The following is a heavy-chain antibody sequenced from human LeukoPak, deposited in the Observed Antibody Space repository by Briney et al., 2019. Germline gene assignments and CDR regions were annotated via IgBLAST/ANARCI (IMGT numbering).Heavy chain of an antibody. D-gene: IGHD5-18*01. CDR1: GFTFNIYA. V-gene: IGHV3-23*01. J-gene: IGHJ4*02. CDR3: VKSTGSGYNYGYFDY. Sequence: GGSLRLSCAASGFTFNIYAMSWVRQAPGKGLEWVSAISGGGRSTYYADSAKGRFTISRDNAKNSLYLQMNSLRAEDTALHYCVKSTGSGYNYGYFDYWGQGTLVTVSS. CDR2: ISGGGRST.